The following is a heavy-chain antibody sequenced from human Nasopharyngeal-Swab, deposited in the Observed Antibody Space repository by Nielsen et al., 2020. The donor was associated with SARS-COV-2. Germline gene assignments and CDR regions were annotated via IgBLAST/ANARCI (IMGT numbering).Heavy chain of an antibody. V-gene: IGHV3-15*07. CDR1: GFTFSSYA. D-gene: IGHD3-22*01. J-gene: IGHJ3*02. CDR3: TMWLSHPFDI. CDR2: IKSKTDGGTT. Sequence: GESLKISCAASGFTFSSYAMHWVRQAPGKGLEWVGRIKSKTDGGTTDYAAPVKGRFTISRDDSKNTLYLQMNSLKTEDTAVYYCTMWLSHPFDIWGQGTMVTVSS.